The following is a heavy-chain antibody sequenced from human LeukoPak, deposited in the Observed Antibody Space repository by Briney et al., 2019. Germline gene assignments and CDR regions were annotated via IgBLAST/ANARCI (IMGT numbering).Heavy chain of an antibody. Sequence: GGSLRLSCAASGFTFSSYSMNWVRQAPGKGLEWVPYISSSSSTIYYADSVKGRFTISRDNAKNSLYLQMNSLRAEDTAVYYCARGTVNYDFWSGYYTSLDYWGQGTLVTVSS. J-gene: IGHJ4*02. CDR1: GFTFSSYS. V-gene: IGHV3-48*01. CDR3: ARGTVNYDFWSGYYTSLDY. D-gene: IGHD3-3*01. CDR2: ISSSSSTI.